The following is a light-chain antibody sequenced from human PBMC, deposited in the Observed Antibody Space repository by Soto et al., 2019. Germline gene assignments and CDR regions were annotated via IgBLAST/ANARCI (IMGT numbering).Light chain of an antibody. Sequence: QLVLTQSSSASASLGSSVKLTCTLSSGHSSYIIAWHQQQPGKAPRYLMKLEGSGSYNKGSGVPDRFSGSSSGGDRYLTISSLQSEDEADYYCETWDSNTRVFGGGTKLTVL. CDR1: SGHSSYI. CDR3: ETWDSNTRV. J-gene: IGLJ3*02. V-gene: IGLV4-60*03. CDR2: LEGSGSY.